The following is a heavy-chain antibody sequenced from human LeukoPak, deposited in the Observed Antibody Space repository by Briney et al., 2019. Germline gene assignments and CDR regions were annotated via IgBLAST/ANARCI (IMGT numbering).Heavy chain of an antibody. V-gene: IGHV3-21*01. CDR1: GFTFSSYS. Sequence: GGSLRLSCAASGFTFSSYSMNWVRQAPGKGLEGVSSIISSSSYIYYADSVKGRFTISRDNAKNSLYLQMNSLRAEDTAVYYCAGDLGSGWYGYWGQGTLVTVSS. D-gene: IGHD6-19*01. CDR2: IISSSSYI. J-gene: IGHJ4*02. CDR3: AGDLGSGWYGY.